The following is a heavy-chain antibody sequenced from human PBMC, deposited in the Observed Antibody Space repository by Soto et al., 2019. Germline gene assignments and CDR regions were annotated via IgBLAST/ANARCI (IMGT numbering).Heavy chain of an antibody. CDR2: INPNSGGT. CDR1: GYTFTGYY. D-gene: IGHD2-2*02. J-gene: IGHJ6*02. Sequence: QVQLVQSGAEVKKPGASVKVSCKASGYTFTGYYMHWVRQAPGQGLEWMGWINPNSGGTNYAQKFQSRVTMTRDTSISTAYMELGRLRSDDTAVYYCAREYCSSTSCYTVNGMDVWGQGTTVTVSS. V-gene: IGHV1-2*02. CDR3: AREYCSSTSCYTVNGMDV.